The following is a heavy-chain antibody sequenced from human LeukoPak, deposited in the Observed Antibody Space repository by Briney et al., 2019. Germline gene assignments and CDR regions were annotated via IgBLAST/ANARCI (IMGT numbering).Heavy chain of an antibody. CDR3: ARADSTDGFDL. D-gene: IGHD2-15*01. CDR1: GFTFSDHY. J-gene: IGHJ3*01. V-gene: IGHV3-11*04. Sequence: GGSLRLSCSASGFTFSDHYMTWIRQAPGKGLEWVSYIGSSGTTIYYADSVKGRFTISRDNANNSLYLEMGSLRADDPAVYYCARADSTDGFDLWGQGTMVTVSS. CDR2: IGSSGTTI.